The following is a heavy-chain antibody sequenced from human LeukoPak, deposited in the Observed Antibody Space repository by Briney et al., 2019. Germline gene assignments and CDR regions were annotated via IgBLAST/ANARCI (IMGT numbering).Heavy chain of an antibody. CDR1: GGSFSGYY. Sequence: PSETLSLTCAVYGGSFSGYYWSWIRQPPGKGLGWIGEINHSGSTNYNPSLKSRVTISVDTSKNQFSPKLSSVTAADTAVYYCARGLVVIRWFDPWGQGTLVTVSS. CDR2: INHSGST. D-gene: IGHD2-15*01. V-gene: IGHV4-34*01. CDR3: ARGLVVIRWFDP. J-gene: IGHJ5*02.